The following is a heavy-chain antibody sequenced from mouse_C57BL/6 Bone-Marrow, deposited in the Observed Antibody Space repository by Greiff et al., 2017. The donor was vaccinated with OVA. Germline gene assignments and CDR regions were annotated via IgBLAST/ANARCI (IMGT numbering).Heavy chain of an antibody. V-gene: IGHV14-4*01. D-gene: IGHD2-4*01. CDR3: TTFDYDVGFAY. Sequence: VQLQQSGAELVRPGASVKLSCTASGFNIKDDYMHWVKQPPEQGLEWIGWIDPENGDTEYASKFQGKATITADTSSNTAYLQLSSLTSEDTAVYYCTTFDYDVGFAYWGQGTLVTVSA. J-gene: IGHJ3*01. CDR1: GFNIKDDY. CDR2: IDPENGDT.